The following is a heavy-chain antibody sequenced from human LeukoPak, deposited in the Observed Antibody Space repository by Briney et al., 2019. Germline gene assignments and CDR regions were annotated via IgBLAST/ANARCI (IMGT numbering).Heavy chain of an antibody. Sequence: GGSLRLSCAASGFTFSSYSMNWVRQAPGKGLEWVSSISSSSSYIYYADSVKGRFTISRDNAKNSLYLQMNSLRAEDTAVYYCARASGYSGYDCGYWGQGTLVTVSS. V-gene: IGHV3-21*01. CDR2: ISSSSSYI. J-gene: IGHJ4*02. CDR3: ARASGYSGYDCGY. CDR1: GFTFSSYS. D-gene: IGHD5-12*01.